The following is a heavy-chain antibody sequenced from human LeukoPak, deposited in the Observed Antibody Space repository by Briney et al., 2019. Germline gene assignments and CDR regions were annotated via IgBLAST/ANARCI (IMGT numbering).Heavy chain of an antibody. J-gene: IGHJ3*02. CDR2: IYYSGST. D-gene: IGHD7-27*01. V-gene: IGHV4-59*08. CDR3: ARVIGTGDDAFDI. CDR1: GGSISSYY. Sequence: SETLSLSCTVSGGSISSYYWSWIRQPPGKGLEWIGYIYYSGSTYYNPSLKSRVTISVDTSKNQFSLKLSSVTAADTAVYYCARVIGTGDDAFDIWGQGTMVTVSS.